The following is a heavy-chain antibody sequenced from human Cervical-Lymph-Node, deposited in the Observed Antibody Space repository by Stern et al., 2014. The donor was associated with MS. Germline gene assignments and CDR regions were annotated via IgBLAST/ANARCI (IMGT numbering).Heavy chain of an antibody. D-gene: IGHD6-19*01. CDR2: INWNSGTI. Sequence: EVQLVESGGGLVQPGRSLRLSCAASGFTFDDYAMHWVRQAPGKGLEWVSGINWNSGTIGYADSVKGRFTIYRDNAKNSLYLQMNSLRAEDTALYYCARVVAGIAVSGSYFDYWGQGTLVTVSS. CDR3: ARVVAGIAVSGSYFDY. CDR1: GFTFDDYA. V-gene: IGHV3-9*01. J-gene: IGHJ4*02.